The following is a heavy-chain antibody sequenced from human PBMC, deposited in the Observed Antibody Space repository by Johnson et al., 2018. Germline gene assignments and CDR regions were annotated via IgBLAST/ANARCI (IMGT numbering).Heavy chain of an antibody. CDR2: LSSGSSAR. CDR1: GFTFRSCS. CDR3: ARGGPSGAPGFYMDV. V-gene: IGHV3-48*01. Sequence: EQLVEAGGGLVQAGGSLGLCCVASGFTFRSCSLNWVRQAPGKGLEWTSYLSSGSSARYIVESVKGRFPTSRDYAKTSLYRQMNSLRADDTAVYYCARGGPSGAPGFYMDVWGQGTTVTVSS. J-gene: IGHJ6*03. D-gene: IGHD7-27*01.